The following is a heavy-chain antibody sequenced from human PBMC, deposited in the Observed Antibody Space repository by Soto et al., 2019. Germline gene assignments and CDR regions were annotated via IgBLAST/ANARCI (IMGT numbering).Heavy chain of an antibody. D-gene: IGHD6-19*01. CDR2: IVVGSGNT. Sequence: GASVKVSCKASGFTFTSSAMQWVRQARGQRLEWIGWIVVGSGNTNYAQKFQERVTITRDMSTSTAYMELSSLRSEDTAVYYCARDEVSGWYPANVDDGFDIWGQGTMVTVSS. J-gene: IGHJ3*02. CDR1: GFTFTSSA. V-gene: IGHV1-58*02. CDR3: ARDEVSGWYPANVDDGFDI.